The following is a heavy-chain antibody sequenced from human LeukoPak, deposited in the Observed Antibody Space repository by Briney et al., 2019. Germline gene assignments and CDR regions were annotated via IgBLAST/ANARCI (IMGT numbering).Heavy chain of an antibody. Sequence: SETLSLTCTVSGGSISSYYWSWIRQPPGKGLEWIGYIYYSGSTNYNPSLKSRVTISVDTSKNQFSLKLSSVTAADTAVYYCARLTAAGTVVDAFDIWGQGTMVTVSS. J-gene: IGHJ3*02. D-gene: IGHD6-13*01. V-gene: IGHV4-59*13. CDR3: ARLTAAGTVVDAFDI. CDR1: GGSISSYY. CDR2: IYYSGST.